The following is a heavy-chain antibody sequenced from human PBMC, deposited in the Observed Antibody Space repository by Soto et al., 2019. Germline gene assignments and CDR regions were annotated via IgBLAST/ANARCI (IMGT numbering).Heavy chain of an antibody. CDR3: ARWFYDSSGYYQSAIDY. J-gene: IGHJ4*02. V-gene: IGHV4-31*03. CDR2: IYYSGST. CDR1: GGSISSGGYY. Sequence: QVQLQESGPGLVKPSQTLSLTCTVSGGSISSGGYYWSWIRQHPGKGLEWIGYIYYSGSTYYNPSLKSRVTKSVDTSKNQFSLKLSSVTAADTAVYYCARWFYDSSGYYQSAIDYWGQGTLVTVSS. D-gene: IGHD3-22*01.